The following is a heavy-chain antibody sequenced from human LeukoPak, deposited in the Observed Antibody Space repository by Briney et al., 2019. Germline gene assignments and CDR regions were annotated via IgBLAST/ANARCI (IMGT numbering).Heavy chain of an antibody. Sequence: ASVKVSCKASGYTFTSYGISWVRQAPGQGLEWMGWISAYNGNTNYAQKLQGRVTMTTDTSTSTAYMELRSLRSDDTAVYYCASGYGSGSYLGPLYNWFDPWGQGTLVTVSS. CDR3: ASGYGSGSYLGPLYNWFDP. D-gene: IGHD3-10*01. V-gene: IGHV1-18*01. J-gene: IGHJ5*02. CDR2: ISAYNGNT. CDR1: GYTFTSYG.